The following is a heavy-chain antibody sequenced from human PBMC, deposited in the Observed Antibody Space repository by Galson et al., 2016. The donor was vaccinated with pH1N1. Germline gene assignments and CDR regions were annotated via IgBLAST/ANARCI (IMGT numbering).Heavy chain of an antibody. CDR2: IYPGDSDT. CDR1: GYSFTSYW. CDR3: ARIGSDDPIYYYYLDV. V-gene: IGHV5-51*01. Sequence: QSGAEVKKPGESLKISCKGSGYSFTSYWIAWVRQMPGKGLEWMGIIYPGDSDTRYSPSFPGQVTISADKSINNAYLQWSSLKASDTAMYYCARIGSDDPIYYYYLDVWGKGTTVTVSS. D-gene: IGHD2-21*01. J-gene: IGHJ6*03.